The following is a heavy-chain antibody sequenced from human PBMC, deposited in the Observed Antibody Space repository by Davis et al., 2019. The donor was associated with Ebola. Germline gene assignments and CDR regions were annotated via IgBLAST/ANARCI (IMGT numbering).Heavy chain of an antibody. V-gene: IGHV3-30*07. D-gene: IGHD3-3*01. CDR3: ARVWYYDFWSGYDAFDI. Sequence: DSVKGRSTISRDNSKNTLYMQMNSLRAEDTAVYYCARVWYYDFWSGYDAFDIWGQGTMVTVSS. J-gene: IGHJ3*02.